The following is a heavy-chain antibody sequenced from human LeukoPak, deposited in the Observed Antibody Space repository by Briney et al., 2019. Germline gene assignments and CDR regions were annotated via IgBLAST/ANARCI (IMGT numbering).Heavy chain of an antibody. CDR1: GFTFSSYS. Sequence: PGGSLRLSCAASGFTFSSYSMNWVRQAPGKGLEWVSSISSSSSYIYYADSVKGRFTISRDNAKNSLYLQMNSLRAEDTAVYYCATDIVVVPAAMQGFDCWGQGTLVTVSS. CDR2: ISSSSSYI. D-gene: IGHD2-2*01. V-gene: IGHV3-21*01. J-gene: IGHJ4*02. CDR3: ATDIVVVPAAMQGFDC.